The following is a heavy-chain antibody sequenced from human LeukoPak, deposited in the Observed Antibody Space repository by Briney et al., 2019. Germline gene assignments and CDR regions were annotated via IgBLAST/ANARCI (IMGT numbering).Heavy chain of an antibody. CDR3: ARSNYYDSSGYPYYFDY. CDR1: GYTFTSYY. CDR2: INPSGGST. J-gene: IGHJ4*02. V-gene: IGHV1-46*01. D-gene: IGHD3-22*01. Sequence: LRASVKVSCKASGYTFTSYYMHWVRQAPGQGLEWMGIINPSGGSTSYAQKFQGRVTMTRDMSTSTVYMELSSLRPDDTAVYYCARSNYYDSSGYPYYFDYWGQGTLVTVSS.